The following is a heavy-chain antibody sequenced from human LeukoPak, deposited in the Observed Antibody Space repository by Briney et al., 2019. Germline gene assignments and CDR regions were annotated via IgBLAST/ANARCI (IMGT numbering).Heavy chain of an antibody. CDR2: ISGSGGST. D-gene: IGHD4-17*01. CDR1: GFTFSSYA. Sequence: GGSLKLSCAASGFTFSSYAMSWVRQAPGKELEWVSAISGSGGSTYYGDSVKGRFPISRDNSKNTLYLQMNSLRAEDTAVYYCAKVTPYYGDYGWGQGTLVTVSS. J-gene: IGHJ4*02. V-gene: IGHV3-23*01. CDR3: AKVTPYYGDYG.